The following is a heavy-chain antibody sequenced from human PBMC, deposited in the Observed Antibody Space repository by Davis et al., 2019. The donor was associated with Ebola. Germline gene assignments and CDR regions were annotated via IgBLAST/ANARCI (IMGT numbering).Heavy chain of an antibody. CDR1: GFTLSSYW. J-gene: IGHJ6*02. D-gene: IGHD1-7*01. V-gene: IGHV3-7*03. CDR2: IRPDGNDK. Sequence: GESLKISCVAPGFTLSSYWMSWVRQAPGRGLERVANIRPDGNDKQYVDSVKGRFTISRDNSKNTLYLQMNSLRAEDTAVYYCARTGTTLYYYYGMDVWGQGTTVTVSS. CDR3: ARTGTTLYYYYGMDV.